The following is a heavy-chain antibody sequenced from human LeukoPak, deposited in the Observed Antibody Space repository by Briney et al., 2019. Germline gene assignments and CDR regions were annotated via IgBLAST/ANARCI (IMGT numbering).Heavy chain of an antibody. CDR2: INPNSGGT. CDR1: GYTFTGYY. J-gene: IGHJ4*02. V-gene: IGHV1-2*02. D-gene: IGHD3-3*01. CDR3: AREQESTIFGVVTMGGNFDY. Sequence: ASVKVSCKASGYTFTGYYMHWVRQAPGQGLEWMGWINPNSGGTNYAQKFQGRATMTRDTSISTAYMELSRLRSDDTAVYYCAREQESTIFGVVTMGGNFDYWGQGTLVTVSS.